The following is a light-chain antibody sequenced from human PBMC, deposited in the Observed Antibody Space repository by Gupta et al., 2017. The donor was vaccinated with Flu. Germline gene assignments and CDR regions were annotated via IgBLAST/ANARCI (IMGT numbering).Light chain of an antibody. V-gene: IGKV3-11*01. Sequence: TLSLSPGERATLACRASETVRKYLAWYEKKPRQAPRLLLYDMSNRAKGIRARCSGSGEGTDVNLTIISREPEDFEVYYCQQRIDGHPTITFGQGTLVDIK. CDR3: QQRIDGHPTIT. J-gene: IGKJ5*01. CDR2: DMS. CDR1: ETVRKY.